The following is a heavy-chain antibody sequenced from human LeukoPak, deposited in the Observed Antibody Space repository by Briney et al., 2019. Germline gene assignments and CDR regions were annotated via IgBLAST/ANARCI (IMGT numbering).Heavy chain of an antibody. CDR1: GFTFSTYG. J-gene: IGHJ4*02. Sequence: GGSLRLSCAASGFTFSTYGVHWVRQAQGKGLEWVALIWYDGSNENYADSVKGRFTISRGNSRNTLYLQMNSLRGEDTAVYYCARGGLTIAEATTSWYLDYWGQGTLVTVSS. D-gene: IGHD1-26*01. CDR3: ARGGLTIAEATTSWYLDY. CDR2: IWYDGSNE. V-gene: IGHV3-33*01.